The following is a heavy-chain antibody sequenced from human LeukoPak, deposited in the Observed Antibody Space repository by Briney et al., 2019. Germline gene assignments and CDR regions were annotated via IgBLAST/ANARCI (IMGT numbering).Heavy chain of an antibody. CDR3: ARASLGIVVVPAAINWFDP. Sequence: SVKVSCKASGGTFSSYAISWVRQAPGQGLEWMGRIIPILGIANYAQKFQGRVTITADKSTRTAYMELSSLRSEDTAVYYCARASLGIVVVPAAINWFDPWGQGTLVTVSS. CDR2: IIPILGIA. D-gene: IGHD2-2*01. CDR1: GGTFSSYA. V-gene: IGHV1-69*04. J-gene: IGHJ5*02.